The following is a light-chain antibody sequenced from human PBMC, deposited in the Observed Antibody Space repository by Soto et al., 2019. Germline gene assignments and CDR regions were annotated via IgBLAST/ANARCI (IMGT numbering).Light chain of an antibody. J-gene: IGKJ1*01. V-gene: IGKV3-15*01. Sequence: EIFMTQSPSTLSVSPVERATFSCTASQNINKNLVWYQQKPGQAPRLLIYGASTRVTGIPARFSGLGSGTEFNLTIGSLQSEDFAVYYCQQYNNWLTWTFGQGTKVDI. CDR3: QQYNNWLTWT. CDR1: QNINKN. CDR2: GAS.